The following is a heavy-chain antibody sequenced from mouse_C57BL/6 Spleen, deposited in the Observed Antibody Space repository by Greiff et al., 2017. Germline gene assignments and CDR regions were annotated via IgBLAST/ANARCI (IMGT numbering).Heavy chain of an antibody. Sequence: VQLVESGPGLVAPSQSLSITCTVSGFSLTSYGVDWVRQPPGKGLEWLGVIWGGGSKNYNSALMSRLSISKDNSKSQVFLKMNSLQTDDTAMYYCARFITTVGYAMDYWGQGASVTVSS. V-gene: IGHV2-9*01. CDR3: ARFITTVGYAMDY. CDR1: GFSLTSYG. CDR2: IWGGGSK. D-gene: IGHD1-1*01. J-gene: IGHJ4*01.